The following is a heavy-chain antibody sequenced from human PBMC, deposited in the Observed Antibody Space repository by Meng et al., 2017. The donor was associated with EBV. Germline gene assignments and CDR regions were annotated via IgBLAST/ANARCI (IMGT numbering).Heavy chain of an antibody. CDR2: LIPMSDAP. Sequence: VVSVRCGEDVRSHGSSVNVSLETRGGTVGRDAISWVRQAPGQGLEWMGGLIPMSDAPHYAQKFQGRVTITADESTSTHYMDLSGLRSEDTAVYYCASESGRGFTPDYWGQGTLVTVSS. J-gene: IGHJ4*02. CDR1: GGTVGRDA. D-gene: IGHD3-10*01. V-gene: IGHV1-69*01. CDR3: ASESGRGFTPDY.